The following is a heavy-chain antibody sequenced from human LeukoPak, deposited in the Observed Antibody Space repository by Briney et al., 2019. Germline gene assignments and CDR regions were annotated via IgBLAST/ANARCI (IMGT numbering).Heavy chain of an antibody. J-gene: IGHJ4*02. Sequence: SETLSLTCAVYGGSFSGYYWSWIRQPPGKGLEWIGEINHSGSTNYNPSLKSRVTISVDMSKNQFSLKLSSVTAADTAVYYCARGIGTAMSAWGQGTLVTVSS. CDR2: INHSGST. V-gene: IGHV4-34*01. D-gene: IGHD5-18*01. CDR3: ARGIGTAMSA. CDR1: GGSFSGYY.